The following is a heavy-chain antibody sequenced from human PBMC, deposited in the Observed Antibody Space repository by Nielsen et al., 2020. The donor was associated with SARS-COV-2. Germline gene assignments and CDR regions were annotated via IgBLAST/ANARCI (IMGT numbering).Heavy chain of an antibody. CDR3: ARGTLDSRFDP. Sequence: AATLSITCAVSGGSISSYYWSWIRQPPGKGLEWIGYIYYSGSTNYNPSLKSRVTISVDTSKNQFSLKPSSVTAADTAVYYCARGTLDSRFDPWGQGTLVTVSS. CDR2: IYYSGST. V-gene: IGHV4-59*01. CDR1: GGSISSYY. D-gene: IGHD2-2*03. J-gene: IGHJ5*02.